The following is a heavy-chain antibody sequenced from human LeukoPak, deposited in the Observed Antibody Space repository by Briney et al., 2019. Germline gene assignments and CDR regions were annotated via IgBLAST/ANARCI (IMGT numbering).Heavy chain of an antibody. CDR2: IYTSGST. D-gene: IGHD2-2*01. J-gene: IGHJ5*02. Sequence: SETLSLTCTVSGGSISSYYWSWLRQPAGKGLEWIGRIYTSGSTNYNPSLKSRVTMSVDTSKNQFSLKLSSVTAADTAVYYCARGPVVPAATGNWFDPWGQGTLVTVSS. CDR3: ARGPVVPAATGNWFDP. CDR1: GGSISSYY. V-gene: IGHV4-4*07.